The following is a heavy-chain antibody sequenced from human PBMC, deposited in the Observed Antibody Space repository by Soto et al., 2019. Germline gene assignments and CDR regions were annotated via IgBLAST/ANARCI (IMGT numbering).Heavy chain of an antibody. D-gene: IGHD3-10*01. J-gene: IGHJ4*02. Sequence: GESLKISCKGSGYSFTNDWIGWVRQMSGKGLEWMGIVYPGDSDTRYSPSFQGQVTISADKSISTAADTAVYYCARGLFSGTSYSGGWYFFDYWGQGTLVTVSS. CDR3: YSGGWYFFDY. CDR1: GYSFTNDW. V-gene: IGHV5-51*01. CDR2: VYPGDSDT.